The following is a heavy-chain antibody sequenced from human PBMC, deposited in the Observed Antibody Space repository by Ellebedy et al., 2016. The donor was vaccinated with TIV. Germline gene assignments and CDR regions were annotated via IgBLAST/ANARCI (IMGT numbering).Heavy chain of an antibody. CDR1: GFSFSSYA. CDR2: VGGSGATT. D-gene: IGHD3-10*01. CDR3: ATGSPYASGNSRVCWFDP. V-gene: IGHV3-23*01. Sequence: GESLKISXVASGFSFSSYAMSWVRLAPGKGLEWVSGVGGSGATTNYAESVKGRFSISRDSSKSTLFLQMSSLTADDTAVYYCATGSPYASGNSRVCWFDPWGQGTMVTVSS. J-gene: IGHJ5*02.